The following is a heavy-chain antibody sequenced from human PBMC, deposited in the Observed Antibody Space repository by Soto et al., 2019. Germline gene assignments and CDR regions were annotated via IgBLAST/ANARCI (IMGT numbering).Heavy chain of an antibody. J-gene: IGHJ4*02. Sequence: PGGSLRLSCAASGFTFSSYGMHWVRQAPGKGLEWVAVIWYDGSNKYYADSVKGRFTISRDNSKNTLYLQMNSLRAEDTAVYYCARGEVTGTNYFDYWGQGTLVTVSS. CDR2: IWYDGSNK. V-gene: IGHV3-33*01. CDR1: GFTFSSYG. D-gene: IGHD1-7*01. CDR3: ARGEVTGTNYFDY.